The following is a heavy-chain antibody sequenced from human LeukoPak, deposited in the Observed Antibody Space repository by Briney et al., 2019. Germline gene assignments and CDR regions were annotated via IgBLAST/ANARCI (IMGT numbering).Heavy chain of an antibody. CDR2: IWNDGSKK. CDR1: GFTYSGYG. V-gene: IGHV3-33*01. J-gene: IGHJ4*02. D-gene: IGHD1-26*01. CDR3: ARGYGSYSIDY. Sequence: PGGSLRLSCAGSGFTYSGYGMHWVRQAPGKGLEGVAVIWNDGSKKYYVDSVKGRFTISRDNSKNTMYLKMNSLRAEDTAVYYCARGYGSYSIDYWGQGALVTVSS.